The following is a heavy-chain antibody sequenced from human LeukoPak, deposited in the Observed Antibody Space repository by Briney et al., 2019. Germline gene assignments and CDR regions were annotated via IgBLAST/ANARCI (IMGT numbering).Heavy chain of an antibody. V-gene: IGHV3-23*01. CDR3: AKDANYYYDSSGYYFNWFDP. CDR1: GFTFSSYA. CDR2: ISGSGGST. D-gene: IGHD3-22*01. J-gene: IGHJ5*02. Sequence: PGGSLRLSCAASGFTFSSYAMSWVRQAPGKGLEWVSAISGSGGSTYYADSVKGRFTISRDNSKNTLYLQMNSLRAEDTAVYYCAKDANYYYDSSGYYFNWFDPWGQGTLVTVSS.